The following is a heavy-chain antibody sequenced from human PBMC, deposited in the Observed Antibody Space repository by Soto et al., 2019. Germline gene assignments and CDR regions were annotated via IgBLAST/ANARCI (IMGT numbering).Heavy chain of an antibody. CDR1: GYTFTSYA. V-gene: IGHV1-3*01. J-gene: IGHJ4*02. D-gene: IGHD3-22*01. Sequence: EASVKVSCKASGYTFTSYALHCVRQAPGQRLEWMGRINAGNGNTKYSQKFQGRVTITRDTSASTAYMELSSLRSEDTAVNYCARDDDSTAYPLDYSGQATLLTGSS. CDR2: INAGNGNT. CDR3: ARDDDSTAYPLDY.